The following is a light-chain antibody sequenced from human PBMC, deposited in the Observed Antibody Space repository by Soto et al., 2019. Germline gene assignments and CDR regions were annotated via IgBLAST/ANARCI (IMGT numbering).Light chain of an antibody. CDR2: DVS. CDR3: SSFTISRNTVI. Sequence: QSVLTQPRSVSGSPGQSVTISCTGTSSDVGGYNYVSWYQQHPGKAPKLMIYDVSKRPSGVPDRFSGSKSGNTASLTISGLQAEDEADYYCSSFTISRNTVIFGGGTKLTVL. CDR1: SSDVGGYNY. V-gene: IGLV2-11*01. J-gene: IGLJ2*01.